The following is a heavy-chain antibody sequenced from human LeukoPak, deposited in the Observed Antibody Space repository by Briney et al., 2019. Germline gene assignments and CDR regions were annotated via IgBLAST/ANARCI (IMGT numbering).Heavy chain of an antibody. CDR3: ARGRDGYNLGY. V-gene: IGHV3-66*01. J-gene: IGHJ4*02. D-gene: IGHD5-24*01. CDR2: IYSGGST. Sequence: GGSLRLSCAASGFTVSSIYMSWVRQAPGKGLEWVSVIYSGGSTYYADSVKGRFTIARDNSKNTLYLQMNSLRAEDAAVYYCARGRDGYNLGYWGQGTLVTVSS. CDR1: GFTVSSIY.